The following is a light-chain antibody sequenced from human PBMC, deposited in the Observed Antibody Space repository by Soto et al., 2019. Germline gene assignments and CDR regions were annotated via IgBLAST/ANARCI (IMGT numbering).Light chain of an antibody. CDR3: AAWDDSLSGYV. CDR1: SSNIGSNY. J-gene: IGLJ1*01. Sequence: QAVVTQPPSASGTPGQRVTISCSGSSSNIGSNYVYWYQQLPGTAPKLLIYRNNQRPSGVPDRFSGSKSGTSASLAISGLRSEDEADYYSAAWDDSLSGYVFGTGTKLTVL. CDR2: RNN. V-gene: IGLV1-47*01.